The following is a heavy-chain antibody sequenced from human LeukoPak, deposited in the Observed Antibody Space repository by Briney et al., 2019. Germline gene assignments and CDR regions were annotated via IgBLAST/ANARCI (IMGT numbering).Heavy chain of an antibody. CDR2: ISAYNGNT. V-gene: IGHV1-18*01. CDR1: GYTFTSYG. D-gene: IGHD2-15*01. Sequence: ASVKVSCKASGYTFTSYGISWVRQAPGQGLEWMGWISAYNGNTNYAQKLQGRVTMTTDTSTSTAYMELNSLRSEDTAVYYCARVDCSGTSCHSFLDYWGQGTLVTVSS. J-gene: IGHJ4*02. CDR3: ARVDCSGTSCHSFLDY.